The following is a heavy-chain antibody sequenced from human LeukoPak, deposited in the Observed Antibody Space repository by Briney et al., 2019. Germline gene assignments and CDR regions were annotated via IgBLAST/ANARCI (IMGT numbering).Heavy chain of an antibody. D-gene: IGHD3-16*02. CDR1: GGSISSYY. J-gene: IGHJ4*02. CDR2: IYSSGST. V-gene: IGHV4-59*01. CDR3: ARVGGEVWGSNLYTFDS. Sequence: SETLSLTCTVSGGSISSYYWSWIRQPPGKGLEWIGYIYSSGSTNYNPSLKSRVTISLDTSKNQFSLKMSSVTAADTAVYYCARVGGEVWGSNLYTFDSWGKGTLVTVSS.